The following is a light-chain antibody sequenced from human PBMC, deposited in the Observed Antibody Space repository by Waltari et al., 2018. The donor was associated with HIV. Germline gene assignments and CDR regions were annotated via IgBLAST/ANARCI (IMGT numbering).Light chain of an antibody. CDR2: EVS. Sequence: QSALTQPASVSGSPGQSITISCTGTRSDVGGSKLVSWYQQNPGKAPKLMIYEVSKRPSGVSNRFSGSKSGNTASLTISGLQAEDEADYYCCAYAGSTTYVIFGGGTKLTVL. CDR3: CAYAGSTTYVI. CDR1: RSDVGGSKL. V-gene: IGLV2-23*02. J-gene: IGLJ2*01.